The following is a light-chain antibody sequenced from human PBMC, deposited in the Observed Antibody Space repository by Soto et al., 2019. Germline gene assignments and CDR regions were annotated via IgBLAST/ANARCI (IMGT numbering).Light chain of an antibody. CDR3: QQFGSSPGFT. Sequence: EIVLTQSPGTLSLSPGERATLSCRASQSINSRYLAWYQQKPGQAPRLLIYGASSRATGIPDRFSGSGSGTDFTLTISRLEPDEFAVYYCQQFGSSPGFTFGPGTKVDIK. J-gene: IGKJ3*01. CDR2: GAS. CDR1: QSINSRY. V-gene: IGKV3-20*01.